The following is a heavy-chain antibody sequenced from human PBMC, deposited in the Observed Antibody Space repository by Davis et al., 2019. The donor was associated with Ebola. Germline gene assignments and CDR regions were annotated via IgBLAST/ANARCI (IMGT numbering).Heavy chain of an antibody. Sequence: MPSETLSLTCTVSGGSISSYYWSWIRQPPGKGLEWIGYIYYSGSTNYNPSLKSRVTIPVAPSKNQFSLKLSTVTAADTAVYYCARDRGGYCSGGSCYSGGHYFDYWGQGTLVTVSS. CDR2: IYYSGST. CDR3: ARDRGGYCSGGSCYSGGHYFDY. J-gene: IGHJ4*02. CDR1: GGSISSYY. D-gene: IGHD2-15*01. V-gene: IGHV4-59*01.